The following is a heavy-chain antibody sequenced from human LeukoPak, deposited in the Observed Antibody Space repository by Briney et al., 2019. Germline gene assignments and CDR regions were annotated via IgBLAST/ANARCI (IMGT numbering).Heavy chain of an antibody. J-gene: IGHJ3*02. Sequence: PSETLSLTCNVSGGSISSYYWSWIRQPAGKGLEWIGRIYTSGSTNYNPSLKSRVTMSVDTSKNQFSLKLSSVTAADTAVYYCARDLNDFWSGRAFDIWGQRTMVTVSS. CDR1: GGSISSYY. V-gene: IGHV4-4*07. CDR3: ARDLNDFWSGRAFDI. CDR2: IYTSGST. D-gene: IGHD3-3*01.